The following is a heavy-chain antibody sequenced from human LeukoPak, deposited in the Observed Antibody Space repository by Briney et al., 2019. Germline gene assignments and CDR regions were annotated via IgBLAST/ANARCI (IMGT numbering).Heavy chain of an antibody. V-gene: IGHV6-1*01. Sequence: SQTLSLTCAISGDSVSNSGVAWNWIRQSPSRGLEWLGRTYYRSKWYNGYAVSLKSRIAINPDTAKNQFSLQLNSVTPDDTGVYYCVRDAGPAPLFDLWGLGTLVTASS. CDR3: VRDAGPAPLFDL. CDR2: TYYRSKWYN. J-gene: IGHJ5*02. D-gene: IGHD6-13*01. CDR1: GDSVSNSGVA.